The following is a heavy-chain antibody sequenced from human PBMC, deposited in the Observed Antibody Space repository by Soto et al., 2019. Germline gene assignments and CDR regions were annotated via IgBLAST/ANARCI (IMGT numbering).Heavy chain of an antibody. D-gene: IGHD1-1*01. Sequence: GGSLSLSCVASGFTFSSYWMNWVRQAPGKGLEWVANINQDGNEDNLLDSVKGRFTISRDNAKNSLFLQMNSLGVDDTAVYYCARTGDGHHDFLDYWGQGALVTVSS. J-gene: IGHJ4*02. CDR1: GFTFSSYW. V-gene: IGHV3-7*01. CDR3: ARTGDGHHDFLDY. CDR2: INQDGNED.